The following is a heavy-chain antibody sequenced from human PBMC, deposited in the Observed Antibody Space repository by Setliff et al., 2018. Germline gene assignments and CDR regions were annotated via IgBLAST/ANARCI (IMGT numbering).Heavy chain of an antibody. V-gene: IGHV4-39*07. CDR3: AREDGSGFFVGVAWFDP. J-gene: IGHJ5*02. CDR2: IYYSGST. Sequence: PSETLSLTCTVSGGSISSSSYYWGWIRQPPGKGLEWIGSIYYSGSTYYNPSLKSRVTISVDTSKNQFSLKLSSVTAAGTAVYYCAREDGSGFFVGVAWFDPWGQGTLVTVSS. CDR1: GGSISSSSYY. D-gene: IGHD3-10*01.